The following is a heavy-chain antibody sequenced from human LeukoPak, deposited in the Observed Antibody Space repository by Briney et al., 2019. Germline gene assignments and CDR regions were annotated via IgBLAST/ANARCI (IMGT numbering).Heavy chain of an antibody. CDR1: GFTFSSYG. D-gene: IGHD3-10*01. CDR2: ISYDGSNK. J-gene: IGHJ4*02. V-gene: IGHV3-30*18. CDR3: AKDEYLWFREPPTGSGFDY. Sequence: GRSLRLSCAASGFTFSSYGMHWVRQAPGKGLEWVAVISYDGSNKYYADSVKGRFTISRDNSKNTLYLQMNSLRAEDTAVYYCAKDEYLWFREPPTGSGFDYWGQGTLVTVSS.